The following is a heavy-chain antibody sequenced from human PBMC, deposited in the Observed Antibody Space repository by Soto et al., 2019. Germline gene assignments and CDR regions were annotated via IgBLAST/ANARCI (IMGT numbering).Heavy chain of an antibody. D-gene: IGHD3-3*01. CDR3: AKVHPLEWLLHFDY. J-gene: IGHJ4*02. CDR2: ISGSGDST. Sequence: HPGGSLRLSCAASGFTFSSYAMSWVRQAPGKGLEWVSAISGSGDSTYYADSVKGRFTISRDNSKNTLYLQMNSLRAEDTAVYYCAKVHPLEWLLHFDYWGQGTLVTVSS. V-gene: IGHV3-23*01. CDR1: GFTFSSYA.